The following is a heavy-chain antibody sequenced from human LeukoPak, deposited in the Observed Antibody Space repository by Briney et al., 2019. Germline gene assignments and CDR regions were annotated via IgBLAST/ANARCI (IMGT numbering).Heavy chain of an antibody. CDR3: AREEGVVALYYYYGMDV. D-gene: IGHD2-2*01. CDR1: GFTFSSYG. V-gene: IGHV3-33*01. Sequence: GRSLRLSCAASGFTFSSYGMHWVRQAPGKGLEWVAVIWYDGSNKYYADSVEGRFTISRDNSKNTLYLQMNSLRAEDTAVYYCAREEGVVALYYYYGMDVWGQGTTVTVSS. CDR2: IWYDGSNK. J-gene: IGHJ6*02.